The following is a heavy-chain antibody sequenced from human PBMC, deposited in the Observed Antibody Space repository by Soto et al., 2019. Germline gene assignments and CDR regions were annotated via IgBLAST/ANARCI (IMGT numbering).Heavy chain of an antibody. V-gene: IGHV4-39*07. Sequence: PETLSLTCTVSGGSISSSGYYWSWIRQPPGKGLEWIGEINHSGSTNYNPSLKSRVTISVDTSKNQFSLKLSSVTAADTAVYYCARGRRYYGPGSYGERTNWFDPWGQGTLVTVSS. CDR2: INHSGST. D-gene: IGHD3-10*01. CDR3: ARGRRYYGPGSYGERTNWFDP. J-gene: IGHJ5*02. CDR1: GGSISSSGYY.